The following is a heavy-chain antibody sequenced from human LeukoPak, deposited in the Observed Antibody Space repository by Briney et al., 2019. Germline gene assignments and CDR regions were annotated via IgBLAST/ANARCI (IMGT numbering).Heavy chain of an antibody. V-gene: IGHV3-21*01. Sequence: GGSLRLSCAASGFTFSSYSMNWVRQAPGKGLEWVSSISSSGSHIYYADSVKGRITISRDNAKNSVYLQMNSLRAEDTAVYYCASQYSSSWYIVYWGQGTLVTVSS. CDR3: ASQYSSSWYIVY. CDR2: ISSSGSHI. CDR1: GFTFSSYS. D-gene: IGHD6-13*01. J-gene: IGHJ4*02.